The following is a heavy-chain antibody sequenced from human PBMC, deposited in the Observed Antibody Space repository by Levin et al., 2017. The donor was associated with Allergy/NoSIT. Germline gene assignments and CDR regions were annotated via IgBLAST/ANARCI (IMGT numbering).Heavy chain of an antibody. V-gene: IGHV3-21*01. CDR2: ISSSSSYI. J-gene: IGHJ3*02. Sequence: GGSLRLSCAASGFTFSSYSMNWVRQAPGKGLEWVSSISSSSSYIYYADSVKGRFTISRDNAKNSLYLQMNSLRAEDTAVYYCAGWYCSSTSCYEADAFDIWGQGTMVTVSS. CDR1: GFTFSSYS. CDR3: AGWYCSSTSCYEADAFDI. D-gene: IGHD2-2*01.